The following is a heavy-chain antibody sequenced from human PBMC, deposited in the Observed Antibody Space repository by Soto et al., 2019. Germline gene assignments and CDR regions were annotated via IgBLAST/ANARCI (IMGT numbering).Heavy chain of an antibody. J-gene: IGHJ5*02. V-gene: IGHV4-59*01. CDR3: ARDRSSSPLSNWFDP. CDR2: IYYSGST. CDR1: GGSIGSYY. D-gene: IGHD6-6*01. Sequence: SETLSLTCTVSGGSIGSYYWSWIRQPPGKGLEWIGYIYYSGSTNYNPSLKSRVTISVDTSKNQFSLKLSSVTAADTAVYYCARDRSSSPLSNWFDPWGQGTLVTVSS.